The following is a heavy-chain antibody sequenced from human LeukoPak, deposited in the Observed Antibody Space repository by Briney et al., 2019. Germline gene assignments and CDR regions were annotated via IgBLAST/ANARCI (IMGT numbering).Heavy chain of an antibody. CDR2: INLCGST. Sequence: PSETLSLTCAVYGGSFSGYYWTWIRMPPGKGLLCLVLINLCGSTYYNPSLKSRVTISVDTSKNQFSLNLSSVTAADTAVYYCARTCPHGSGSYYRSSYYFDYWGQGTLVTVSS. CDR3: ARTCPHGSGSYYRSSYYFDY. J-gene: IGHJ4*02. CDR1: GGSFSGYY. D-gene: IGHD3-10*01. V-gene: IGHV4-34*01.